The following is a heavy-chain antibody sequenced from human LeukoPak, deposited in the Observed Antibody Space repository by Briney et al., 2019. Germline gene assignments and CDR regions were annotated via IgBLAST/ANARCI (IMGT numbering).Heavy chain of an antibody. V-gene: IGHV3-23*01. CDR2: ISGSGGST. D-gene: IGHD3-10*01. CDR1: GFTFSDYV. J-gene: IGHJ4*02. CDR3: ARDRSITLVRGADY. Sequence: GGSLRLSCAASGFTFSDYVMSWVRQAPGKGLEWVSAISGSGGSTYYADSVKGRFTVSRDNSKNTVYLQMNSLRAEDTAVYYCARDRSITLVRGADYWGQGTLVTVSS.